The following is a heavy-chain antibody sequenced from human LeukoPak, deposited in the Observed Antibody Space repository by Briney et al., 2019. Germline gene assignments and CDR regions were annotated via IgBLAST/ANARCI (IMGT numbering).Heavy chain of an antibody. CDR1: GYSISSGYY. V-gene: IGHV4-38-2*02. Sequence: SETLSLTCTVSGYSISSGYYWGWIRQPPGKGLEWIGNIYHSGITYYNPSRKSRVTISVDTSKNQFSLKLSSVTAADTAMYYCASLPDGGRLAYSFDYWGQGTLVTVSS. CDR3: ASLPDGGRLAYSFDY. CDR2: IYHSGIT. D-gene: IGHD4-23*01. J-gene: IGHJ4*02.